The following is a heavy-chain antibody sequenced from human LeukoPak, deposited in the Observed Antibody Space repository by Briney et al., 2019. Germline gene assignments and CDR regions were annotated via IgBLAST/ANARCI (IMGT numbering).Heavy chain of an antibody. CDR1: GFTFNNHA. V-gene: IGHV3-23*01. CDR3: AIHDSYIPY. CDR2: ISDVEFST. D-gene: IGHD3-10*01. Sequence: QAGGSLRLSCAAPGFTFNNHAMSWVRQPPRKGLEWVSGISDVEFSTYYTDSVKGRFTISRDNSKNTVYLQMNNLRTGDTAVYFCAIHDSYIPYWGQGNLVTVSS. J-gene: IGHJ4*02.